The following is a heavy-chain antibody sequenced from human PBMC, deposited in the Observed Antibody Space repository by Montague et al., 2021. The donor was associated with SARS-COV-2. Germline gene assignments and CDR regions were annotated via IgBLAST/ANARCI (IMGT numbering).Heavy chain of an antibody. CDR3: ARRLGGSGWLDY. V-gene: IGHV4-39*01. D-gene: IGHD6-25*01. Sequence: SETRSLTCTVAGGSISSGSYYWGWFRQPPGKGLEWIGNIHSSGTTYYKSRVTISVDTSKNQFSLKMTSVTAADTAVYYCARRLGGSGWLDYWGQGTLVTVSS. CDR2: IHSSGTT. J-gene: IGHJ4*02. CDR1: GGSISSGSYY.